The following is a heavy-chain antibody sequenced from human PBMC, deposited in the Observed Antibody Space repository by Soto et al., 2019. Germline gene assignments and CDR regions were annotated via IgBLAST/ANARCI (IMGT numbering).Heavy chain of an antibody. Sequence: ASVKVSCKFSGYTLTELSMHWVRQAPGKGLEWMGGFDPEDGETIYAQKFQGRVTMAEDTSTDTAYMELSSLRSEETAVYYCATDSRRINMIVVVPDAFDTWGQGTMVTVSS. D-gene: IGHD3-22*01. CDR2: FDPEDGET. CDR1: GYTLTELS. CDR3: ATDSRRINMIVVVPDAFDT. J-gene: IGHJ3*02. V-gene: IGHV1-24*01.